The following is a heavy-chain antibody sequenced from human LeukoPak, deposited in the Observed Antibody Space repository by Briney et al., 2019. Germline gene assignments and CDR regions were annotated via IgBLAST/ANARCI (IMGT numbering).Heavy chain of an antibody. Sequence: SETLSLTCAVYGGSFSGYFWSWIRQPPGKGLEWIGEINHSGSTNYNPSLKSRVNMSVDASKNQFSLKLSSVTAADTAVYYCARDQTKVSAPTRWFDPWGQGTLVTVSS. D-gene: IGHD1-14*01. J-gene: IGHJ5*02. V-gene: IGHV4-34*10. CDR3: ARDQTKVSAPTRWFDP. CDR2: INHSGST. CDR1: GGSFSGYF.